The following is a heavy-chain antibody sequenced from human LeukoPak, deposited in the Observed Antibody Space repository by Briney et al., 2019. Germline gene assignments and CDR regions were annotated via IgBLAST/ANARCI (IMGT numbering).Heavy chain of an antibody. CDR2: ISGSGVST. D-gene: IGHD6-13*01. CDR3: AKDLRIAAAGPDS. CDR1: GFTFSSYD. V-gene: IGHV3-23*01. Sequence: GGSLRLSCAASGFTFSSYDMSWVRQAPGKGLEWVSVISGSGVSTYYADSVKGRFTISRDNSKNTLYLQMNSLRAEDTAVYYCAKDLRIAAAGPDSWGQGTLVTVSS. J-gene: IGHJ4*02.